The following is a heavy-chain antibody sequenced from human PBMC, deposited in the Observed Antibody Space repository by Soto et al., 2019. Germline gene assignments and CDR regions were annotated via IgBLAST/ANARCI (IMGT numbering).Heavy chain of an antibody. D-gene: IGHD6-19*01. V-gene: IGHV1-2*04. CDR3: ATSRISIAVAGETEYYFDY. J-gene: IGHJ4*01. CDR1: GYTFTAYY. Sequence: ASVKVSCTASGYTFTAYYIHWVRPAPGQGLEWMGWINPNSGDTNYTQKFQGWVTMTRDTSICTACMELSRLRSDDTAVYYCATSRISIAVAGETEYYFDYWG. CDR2: INPNSGDT.